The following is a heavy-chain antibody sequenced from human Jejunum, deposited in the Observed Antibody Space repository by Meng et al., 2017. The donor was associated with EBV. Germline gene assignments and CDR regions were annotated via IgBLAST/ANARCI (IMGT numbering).Heavy chain of an antibody. J-gene: IGHJ4*02. V-gene: IGHV4-34*02. CDR2: VHFSGIT. D-gene: IGHD2-8*02. CDR1: GGSFSGYY. CDR3: ARRTGDYVVGY. Sequence: QGQLQQWGAVLLRPTETLSLTCAVYGGSFSGYYWSWVRQPPGRGLEYIGEVHFSGITNYTPSLKSRVTMSVDASKNQFSLRLTSVTAADTAVYYCARRTGDYVVGYWGQGTLVTVSS.